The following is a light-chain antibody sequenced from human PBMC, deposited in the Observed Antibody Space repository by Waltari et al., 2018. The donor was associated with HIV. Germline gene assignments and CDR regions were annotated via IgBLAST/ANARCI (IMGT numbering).Light chain of an antibody. Sequence: QSALTQPASVSGSPGQSITISCTGTSSAVGGYNYVSWYQQHPGKAPKLMIYDVSYRPPGVSDRFSGSKSGNTASLTISGLQPEDEADYHCSSFTSSSTVVFGGGTKLTVL. CDR2: DVS. V-gene: IGLV2-14*03. J-gene: IGLJ2*01. CDR3: SSFTSSSTVV. CDR1: SSAVGGYNY.